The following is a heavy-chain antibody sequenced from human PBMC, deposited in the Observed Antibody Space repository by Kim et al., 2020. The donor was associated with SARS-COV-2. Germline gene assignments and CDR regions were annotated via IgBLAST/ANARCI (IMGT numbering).Heavy chain of an antibody. V-gene: IGHV3-23*01. CDR3: ARGFRYFDL. J-gene: IGHJ2*01. CDR1: GFTFSNFA. CDR2: SSSGGDT. D-gene: IGHD3-16*01. Sequence: GGSLRLSCAASGFTFSNFAMSWVRQAPGKGLEWVSVSSSGGDTYSADSVKGRFTISRDNSKNTLYLQVNSLRAEDTAVYYCARGFRYFDLWGRGTLVTVSS.